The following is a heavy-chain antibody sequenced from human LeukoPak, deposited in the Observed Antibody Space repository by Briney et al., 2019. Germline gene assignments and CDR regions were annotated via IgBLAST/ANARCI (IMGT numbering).Heavy chain of an antibody. CDR3: TTAYYDFWSGYYYYYMDV. CDR2: IKSKTDGGTT. V-gene: IGHV3-15*01. D-gene: IGHD3-3*01. Sequence: GGSLGLSCAASGFTFSNAWMSWVRQAPGKGLEWVGRIKSKTDGGTTDYAAPVKGRFTISRDDSKNTLYLQMNSLKTEDTAVYYCTTAYYDFWSGYYYYYMDVWGKGTTVTVSS. J-gene: IGHJ6*03. CDR1: GFTFSNAW.